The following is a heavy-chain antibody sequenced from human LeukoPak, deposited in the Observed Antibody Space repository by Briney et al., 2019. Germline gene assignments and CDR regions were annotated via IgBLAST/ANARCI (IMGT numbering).Heavy chain of an antibody. CDR3: ARDFSSGWIDY. D-gene: IGHD6-19*01. Sequence: GGSLRVSCAASGFDSNNYGMHWVRQAPGKGLEWVGIMWHDGSNRYYADSVKGRFTISRDDSKNTLYLQMNRLRGEDTAVYYCARDFSSGWIDYWGQGTLVTVSS. V-gene: IGHV3-33*01. CDR2: MWHDGSNR. J-gene: IGHJ4*02. CDR1: GFDSNNYG.